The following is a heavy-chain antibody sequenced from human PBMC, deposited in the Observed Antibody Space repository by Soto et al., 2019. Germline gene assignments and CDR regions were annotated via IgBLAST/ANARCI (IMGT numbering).Heavy chain of an antibody. D-gene: IGHD6-13*01. J-gene: IGHJ6*02. CDR3: ARQQLLPYYYALDV. Sequence: SKTLSLTCTVPGGSISGYYWSWIRQPPGKGLEYIGYIYFRGSTNYNPSLKSRVTMSVDTSRNLFSLKVNSVTAADTAVYYCARQQLLPYYYALDVWGQGTTVTVSS. CDR1: GGSISGYY. CDR2: IYFRGST. V-gene: IGHV4-59*01.